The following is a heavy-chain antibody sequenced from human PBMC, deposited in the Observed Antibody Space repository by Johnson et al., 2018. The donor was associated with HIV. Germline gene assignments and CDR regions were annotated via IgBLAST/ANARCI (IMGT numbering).Heavy chain of an antibody. D-gene: IGHD3-16*01. Sequence: VQLVESGGGLVQPGGSLRLSCAASGFTFSSYWMHWVRQAPGKGLVWVSRINSDGSSISYADSVKGRFTISRDNSKNTLYLQMNNLRAEDTAVYYCARELLHWGDRAFDFWGQGTMVTVSS. CDR3: ARELLHWGDRAFDF. CDR2: INSDGSSI. CDR1: GFTFSSYW. V-gene: IGHV3-74*01. J-gene: IGHJ3*01.